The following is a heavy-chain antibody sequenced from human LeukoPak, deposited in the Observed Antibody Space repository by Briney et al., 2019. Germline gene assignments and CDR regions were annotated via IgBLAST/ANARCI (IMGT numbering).Heavy chain of an antibody. Sequence: GGSLRLSCAASGFTFSSYGMHWVRQAPGKGLEWVAVIWYDGSNKYYADSVKGRFTISRDNSKNTLYLQMNSLRAEDTAVYYCARDESVPYCSGGSCSLDYWGQGTLVTVSS. CDR2: IWYDGSNK. CDR1: GFTFSSYG. D-gene: IGHD2-15*01. J-gene: IGHJ4*02. CDR3: ARDESVPYCSGGSCSLDY. V-gene: IGHV3-33*01.